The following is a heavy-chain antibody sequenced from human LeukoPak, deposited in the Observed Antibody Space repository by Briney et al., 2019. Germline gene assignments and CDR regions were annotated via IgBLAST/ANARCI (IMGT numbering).Heavy chain of an antibody. CDR3: ARVRGAARLDY. CDR2: ISSSSSTI. CDR1: GFTFSSYS. D-gene: IGHD6-6*01. Sequence: GGSLRLSCAASGFTFSSYSMNWVRQAPGKGLEWVSYISSSSSTIYYADSVKGRFTISRDNAKNSLYLQMNSLRAEDTAVYYCARVRGAARLDYWGQGNLVTVSS. V-gene: IGHV3-48*01. J-gene: IGHJ4*02.